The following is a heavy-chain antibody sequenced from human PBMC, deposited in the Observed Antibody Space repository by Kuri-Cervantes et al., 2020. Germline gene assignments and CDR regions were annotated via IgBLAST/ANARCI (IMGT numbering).Heavy chain of an antibody. Sequence: GESLKISCAASGFTFSDYYMNWVRQAPGKGLEWISYISNSSSTIDYADSVKGRFTISRDNDKNSLFLQMNSLRAEDTALYFCARDTPASRWPAFDYWGQGTLVTVSS. CDR3: ARDTPASRWPAFDY. V-gene: IGHV3-48*01. CDR1: GFTFSDYY. CDR2: ISNSSSTI. J-gene: IGHJ4*02. D-gene: IGHD6-13*01.